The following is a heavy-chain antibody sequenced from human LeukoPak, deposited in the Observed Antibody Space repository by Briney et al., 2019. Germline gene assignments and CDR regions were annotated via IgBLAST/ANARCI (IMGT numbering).Heavy chain of an antibody. CDR3: AKDSSSWYETYAFDI. V-gene: IGHV3-23*01. D-gene: IGHD6-13*01. CDR2: ISGSGGST. J-gene: IGHJ3*02. CDR1: GFTFSSYA. Sequence: GGSLRLSCAASGFTFSSYAMSWVRQAPGEGLEWVSAISGSGGSTYYADSVKGRFTISRDNSKNTLYLQMNSLRAEDTAVYYCAKDSSSWYETYAFDIWGQGTMVTVSS.